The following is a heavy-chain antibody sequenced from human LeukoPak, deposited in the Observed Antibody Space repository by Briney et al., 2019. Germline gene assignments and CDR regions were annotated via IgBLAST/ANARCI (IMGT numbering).Heavy chain of an antibody. CDR3: ARGRTAVAGPGAFDI. D-gene: IGHD6-19*01. J-gene: IGHJ3*02. CDR1: GGSISSYY. Sequence: SETLSLTCTVSGGSISSYYWGWIRQPPGKGLEWIGYIYYSGSTNCNPSLKSRVTISVDTSKNQFSLKLSSVTAADTAVYYCARGRTAVAGPGAFDIWGQGTMVTVSS. V-gene: IGHV4-59*01. CDR2: IYYSGST.